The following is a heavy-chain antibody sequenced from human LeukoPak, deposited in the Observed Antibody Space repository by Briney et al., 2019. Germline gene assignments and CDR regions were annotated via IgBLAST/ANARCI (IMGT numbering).Heavy chain of an antibody. CDR3: ARAVATMVRGVYYYYMDV. V-gene: IGHV1-3*03. J-gene: IGHJ6*03. Sequence: ASVKVSCKASGCTFTSYAMHWVRQAPGQRLEWMGWINAGNGNTKYSQEFQGRVTITRDTSASTAYMELSSLRSEDMAVYYCARAVATMVRGVYYYYMDVWGKGTTVTVSS. CDR2: INAGNGNT. D-gene: IGHD3-10*01. CDR1: GCTFTSYA.